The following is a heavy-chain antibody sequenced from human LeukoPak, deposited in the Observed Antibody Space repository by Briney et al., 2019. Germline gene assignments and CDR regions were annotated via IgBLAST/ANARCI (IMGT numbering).Heavy chain of an antibody. V-gene: IGHV3-7*01. D-gene: IGHD3-9*01. CDR1: GFTFSSYW. Sequence: QPGGSLRLSCAASGFTFSSYWMSWVRQAPGKGLEWVANIKQDGSEKYYVDSVEGRFTISRDNAKNSLYLQMNSLRPEDTAVYYCAKPLVREYYDILTGYANYGMDVWGQGTTVTVSS. CDR3: AKPLVREYYDILTGYANYGMDV. J-gene: IGHJ6*02. CDR2: IKQDGSEK.